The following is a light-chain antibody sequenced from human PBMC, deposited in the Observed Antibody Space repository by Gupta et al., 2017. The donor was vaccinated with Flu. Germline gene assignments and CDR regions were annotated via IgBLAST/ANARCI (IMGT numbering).Light chain of an antibody. J-gene: IGKJ2*03. CDR3: QNRADWPPYS. V-gene: IGKV3-11*01. Sequence: EVVLTLFPAPLLLAPGEKATLSWRASQIVSNYLAWYPKKPGPAHRLLIYDASTRATGIPARFSGSGSRTDFTLTLISLEPEDFAVYYCQNRADWPPYSFGQGTKLEIK. CDR2: DAS. CDR1: QIVSNY.